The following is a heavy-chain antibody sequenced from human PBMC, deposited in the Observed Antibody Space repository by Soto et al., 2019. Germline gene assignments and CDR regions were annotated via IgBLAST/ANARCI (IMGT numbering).Heavy chain of an antibody. CDR2: IYYSGST. J-gene: IGHJ3*02. CDR1: GGSISSGGYY. Sequence: QVQLQESGPGLVKPSQTLSLTCTVSGGSISSGGYYWSWIRQHPGKGLESIGYIYYSGSTYYNPSLKSRLTISVDTSKNQFSLKLSSVTAADTAVYYCARTDSKTRWAFDIWGQGTMVTVSS. D-gene: IGHD3-22*01. V-gene: IGHV4-31*03. CDR3: ARTDSKTRWAFDI.